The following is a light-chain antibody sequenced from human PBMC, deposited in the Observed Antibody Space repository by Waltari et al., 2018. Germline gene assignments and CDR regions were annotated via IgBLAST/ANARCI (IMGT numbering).Light chain of an antibody. CDR3: QQYDSWPQT. Sequence: EVVMTQSPATLSVSPGERATLFCRTSQSVDYKLAWYQHKPGQAPRLLISGISTRIPGIPARFSGGGSGTLFTLTISSLQSEDFAVYYCQQYDSWPQTFGGGTKVEIK. V-gene: IGKV3-15*01. CDR2: GIS. CDR1: QSVDYK. J-gene: IGKJ4*01.